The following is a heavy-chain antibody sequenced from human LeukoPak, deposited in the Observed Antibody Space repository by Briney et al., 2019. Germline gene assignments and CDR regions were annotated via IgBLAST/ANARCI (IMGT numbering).Heavy chain of an antibody. J-gene: IGHJ3*02. V-gene: IGHV3-48*04. D-gene: IGHD6-13*01. Sequence: GGSLRLSCAASGFTFRTSGMNWVRQAPGKGLEWVSYISSSGTTISYAQSVKGRFTISRDNAKNSLYLQMNSLRAEDTAVYYCARDGDSSWYPDAFDIWGQGTMVTVSS. CDR2: ISSSGTTI. CDR3: ARDGDSSWYPDAFDI. CDR1: GFTFRTSG.